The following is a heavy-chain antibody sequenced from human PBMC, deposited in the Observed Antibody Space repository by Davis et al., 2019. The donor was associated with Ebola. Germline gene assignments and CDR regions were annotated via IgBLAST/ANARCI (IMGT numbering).Heavy chain of an antibody. V-gene: IGHV3-33*08. J-gene: IGHJ6*02. D-gene: IGHD6-19*01. Sequence: GESLKISCAASGFTFSSYWMHWVRQAPGKGLEWVAVIWYDGSNKYYADSVKGRFTISRDNSKNTLYLQMNSLRAEDTAVYYCARDWAVAGQDDYYYYYGMDVWGQGTTVTVSS. CDR1: GFTFSSYW. CDR2: IWYDGSNK. CDR3: ARDWAVAGQDDYYYYYGMDV.